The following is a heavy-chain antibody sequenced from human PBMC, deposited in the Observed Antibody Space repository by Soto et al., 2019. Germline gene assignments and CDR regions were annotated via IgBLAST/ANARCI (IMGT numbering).Heavy chain of an antibody. D-gene: IGHD1-26*01. CDR2: ISHDGTNE. CDR3: AKSGGSYFFLDY. J-gene: IGHJ4*02. CDR1: GSTFRSFG. V-gene: IGHV3-30*18. Sequence: QVQLVESGGGVVQPGRSLRLSCAAYGSTFRSFGMHWVRQAPGRGLEWVALISHDGTNEYYADSVKGRFTISRDNSKNTLYLQMDSLRPEDTAVYYCAKSGGSYFFLDYWGQGTLVTVSS.